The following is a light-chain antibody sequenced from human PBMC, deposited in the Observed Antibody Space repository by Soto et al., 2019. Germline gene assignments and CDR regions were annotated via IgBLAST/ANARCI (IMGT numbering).Light chain of an antibody. J-gene: IGKJ3*01. V-gene: IGKV1-27*01. Sequence: DIQMTQSPPSLSASIGDRVTITCRASQGISNYLAWYQQKPGKVPKLLIYAASTLQSGVPSRFSGSGAGTDFTLTISSLQPEDVATYYCQKYDSVPFAFGPGTKVDIK. CDR2: AAS. CDR1: QGISNY. CDR3: QKYDSVPFA.